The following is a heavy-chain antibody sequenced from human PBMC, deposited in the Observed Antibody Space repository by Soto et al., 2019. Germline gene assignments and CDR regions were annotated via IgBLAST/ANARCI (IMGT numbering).Heavy chain of an antibody. D-gene: IGHD3-9*01. CDR1: GFTFSNFE. Sequence: GGSLRLACAASGFTFSNFEMHWVRQAPGKGLEWVSYINTAGSTKYYAESVKGRFTISRDNARNSLFLQMNSLRAEDTAVYYCARAECSSPDCLTAYYSYGLDVWGQGSTVTVSS. J-gene: IGHJ6*02. CDR2: INTAGSTK. CDR3: ARAECSSPDCLTAYYSYGLDV. V-gene: IGHV3-48*03.